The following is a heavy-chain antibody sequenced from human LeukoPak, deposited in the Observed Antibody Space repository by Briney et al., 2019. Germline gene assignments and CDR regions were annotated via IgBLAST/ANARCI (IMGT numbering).Heavy chain of an antibody. D-gene: IGHD2/OR15-2a*01. J-gene: IGHJ4*02. CDR3: AGHHPRNTVDF. Sequence: TSETLSLTCTVSGGSISSYYWSWIRQPPGKGLEWIAYISDIGSINYNPSLKSRVTISLDTSKNQFSLKLCSVTAADTAVYYCAGHHPRNTVDFWGQGTLVTVSS. CDR2: ISDIGSI. CDR1: GGSISSYY. V-gene: IGHV4-59*08.